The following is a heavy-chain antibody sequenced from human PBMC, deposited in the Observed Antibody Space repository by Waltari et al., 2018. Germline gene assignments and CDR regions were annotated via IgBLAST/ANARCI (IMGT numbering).Heavy chain of an antibody. J-gene: IGHJ6*02. Sequence: EVQLVESGGGLVQPGGSLRLYCAASGFTFSSYWMSWVRQAPGKGLVWVAKIKVDGSEKYYVDSVKGRFTISRDNAKNSLYLQVDSLRAEDTALYYCARYGYNYGLDVWGQGTTVTVSS. V-gene: IGHV3-7*01. CDR3: ARYGYNYGLDV. CDR1: GFTFSSYW. CDR2: IKVDGSEK. D-gene: IGHD2-8*01.